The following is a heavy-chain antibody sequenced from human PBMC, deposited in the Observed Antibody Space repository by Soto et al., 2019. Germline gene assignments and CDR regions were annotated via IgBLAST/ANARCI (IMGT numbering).Heavy chain of an antibody. J-gene: IGHJ3*01. V-gene: IGHV1-58*01. Sequence: QVQIVQSGPEVKRPGTSVRVSCKTSGFTFTNSAVQWVRQARGQRLEWIGWIIVASGRTNYAREVQERVTISRDTSTATAYMELSGLRSEDTAVYYCVAELYSGGGCCSFDFWGQGTMVTVSS. CDR3: VAELYSGGGCCSFDF. CDR1: GFTFTNSA. CDR2: IIVASGRT. D-gene: IGHD2-21*02.